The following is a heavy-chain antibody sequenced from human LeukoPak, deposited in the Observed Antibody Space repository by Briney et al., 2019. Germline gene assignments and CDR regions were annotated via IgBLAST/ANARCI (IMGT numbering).Heavy chain of an antibody. D-gene: IGHD6-19*01. CDR3: ARTSGIAVAGHKYYFDY. Sequence: GASVTVSCTASGYTFTSYYMHWVRQAPGQGLEWMGLINPSGGSTSYAQKFQGRVTITRDTSTSTVYMELSSLRPEDTAVYYCARTSGIAVAGHKYYFDYWGQGTLVTVSS. CDR1: GYTFTSYY. CDR2: INPSGGST. V-gene: IGHV1-46*01. J-gene: IGHJ4*02.